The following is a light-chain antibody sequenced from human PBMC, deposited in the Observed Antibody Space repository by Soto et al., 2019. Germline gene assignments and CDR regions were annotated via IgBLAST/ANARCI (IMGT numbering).Light chain of an antibody. Sequence: DIQMTQSPSTLSASVGARVTITCRASETISTWLAWYQQKPGKAPNLLLYKASTLGSGVPSRFIGSGSGTEFTLTISGLQADDFATYYCQQYKTYPRTFGPGTKVEIK. V-gene: IGKV1-5*03. CDR3: QQYKTYPRT. CDR1: ETISTW. J-gene: IGKJ1*01. CDR2: KAS.